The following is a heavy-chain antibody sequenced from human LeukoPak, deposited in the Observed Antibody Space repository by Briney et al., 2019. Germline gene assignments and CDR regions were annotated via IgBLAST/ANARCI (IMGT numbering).Heavy chain of an antibody. J-gene: IGHJ4*02. CDR3: TKDLALYTGPYSGSFYSPIDC. D-gene: IGHD1-26*01. V-gene: IGHV3-23*01. Sequence: GGSLSLSCAASGFTFSNYAMSWVRQAPGKGLEWVSSISGSGDNTYYADSVKGRFTISRDNFKTTLYVQMNSLKAEDTAVYYCTKDLALYTGPYSGSFYSPIDCWGQGTLVTVSS. CDR1: GFTFSNYA. CDR2: ISGSGDNT.